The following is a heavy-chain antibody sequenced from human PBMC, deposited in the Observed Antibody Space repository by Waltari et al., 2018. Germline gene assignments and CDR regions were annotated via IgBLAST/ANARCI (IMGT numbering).Heavy chain of an antibody. CDR2: ISGSGGST. Sequence: EVQLVESGGGLVQPGGSLRLSCAASGFTFSSYAMSWVRQAPGKGLEWVSAISGSGGSTYYADSVKGRFTIARDNSKNTLYLQMNSLRAEDTAVYYCARDPPGRGSDYVWGSYPVSYFDLWGRGTLVTVSS. CDR1: GFTFSSYA. CDR3: ARDPPGRGSDYVWGSYPVSYFDL. J-gene: IGHJ2*01. D-gene: IGHD3-16*02. V-gene: IGHV3-23*04.